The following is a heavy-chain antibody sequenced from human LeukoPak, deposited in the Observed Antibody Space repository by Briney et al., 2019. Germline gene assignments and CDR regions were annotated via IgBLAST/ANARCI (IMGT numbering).Heavy chain of an antibody. CDR2: INHSGST. CDR3: ARGRYCSSTSCYAKRENNWFDP. J-gene: IGHJ5*02. D-gene: IGHD2-2*01. Sequence: SETLSLTCAVYGGSFSGYYWSWIRQPPGKGLEWIGEINHSGSTNYNPSLKSRVTISVDTSKNQFSLKLSSVTDADTAVYYCARGRYCSSTSCYAKRENNWFDPWGQGTLVTVSS. CDR1: GGSFSGYY. V-gene: IGHV4-34*01.